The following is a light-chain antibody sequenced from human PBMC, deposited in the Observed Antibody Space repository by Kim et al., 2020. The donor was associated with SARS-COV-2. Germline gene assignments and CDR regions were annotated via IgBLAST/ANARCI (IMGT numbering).Light chain of an antibody. CDR1: NIGSKS. Sequence: SYELTQPPSVSVAPGKTARITCGGNNIGSKSVHWYQQKPGQAPVLVIYYDSDRPSGIPERFSGSNSGNTATLTIRRVEAGDEADYYCQVWDSSSDHVFGTGTKVTVL. J-gene: IGLJ1*01. CDR2: YDS. CDR3: QVWDSSSDHV. V-gene: IGLV3-21*04.